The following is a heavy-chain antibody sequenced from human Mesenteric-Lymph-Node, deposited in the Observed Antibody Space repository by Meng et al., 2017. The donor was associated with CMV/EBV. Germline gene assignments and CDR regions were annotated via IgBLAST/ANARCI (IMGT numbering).Heavy chain of an antibody. J-gene: IGHJ4*02. CDR2: IKSKTDSRTT. V-gene: IGHV3-15*01. CDR1: TISNTW. CDR3: YTTIESSIAVAGFDY. D-gene: IGHD6-19*01. Sequence: TISNTWMSWGRRAPGEKLEGVGRIKSKTDSRTTDYGAPVKGRFSISRDNSKNTLYLQMNSLKNEDTAVYYCYTTIESSIAVAGFDYWGQGTLVTVSS.